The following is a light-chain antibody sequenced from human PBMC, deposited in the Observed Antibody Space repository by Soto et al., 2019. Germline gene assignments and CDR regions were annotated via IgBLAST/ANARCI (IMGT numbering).Light chain of an antibody. J-gene: IGKJ1*01. V-gene: IGKV3-11*01. CDR3: QQYDRYPRT. CDR1: QDINTY. Sequence: VLTQSPATLSLSPGEKATLSCRASQDINTYLGWYQQKPGQPPRLLIYDASNRASGIPARFSGSGSGTDFTLTINSLEPEDFATYYCQQYDRYPRTFGQGTKVDIK. CDR2: DAS.